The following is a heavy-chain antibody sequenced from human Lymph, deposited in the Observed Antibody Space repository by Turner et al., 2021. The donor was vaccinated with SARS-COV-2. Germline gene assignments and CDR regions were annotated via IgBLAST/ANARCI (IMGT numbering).Heavy chain of an antibody. V-gene: IGHV1-69*10. J-gene: IGHJ3*02. D-gene: IGHD1-26*01. Sequence: QVQCVQSGAEVKKPGSSVKVSCQASGGTFSTYVISWVRQAPGQGLEWMGWIIPILGIANYAQKFQGRVTITADKSTSTAYMELSSLRSEDTAVYHCARRHSGNYDAFDIWGQGTMVTVSS. CDR3: ARRHSGNYDAFDI. CDR1: GGTFSTYV. CDR2: IIPILGIA.